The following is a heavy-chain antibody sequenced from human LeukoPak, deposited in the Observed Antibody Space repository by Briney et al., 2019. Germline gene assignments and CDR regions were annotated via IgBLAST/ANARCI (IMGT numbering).Heavy chain of an antibody. Sequence: ASVKVSCKASGYTFTGYYMHWVRQAPGQGLEWMGWINPNSGDTTYAQKFQGRVTMTRDTSISTAYMELSRLTSDDTAVYYCARDPYGDHEYFQHWGQGTLVTVSS. V-gene: IGHV1-2*02. CDR2: INPNSGDT. D-gene: IGHD4-17*01. J-gene: IGHJ1*01. CDR3: ARDPYGDHEYFQH. CDR1: GYTFTGYY.